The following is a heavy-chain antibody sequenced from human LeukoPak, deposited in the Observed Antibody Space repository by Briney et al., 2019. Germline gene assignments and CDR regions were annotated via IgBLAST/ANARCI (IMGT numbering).Heavy chain of an antibody. Sequence: GGSLRLSCAASGFTFSSYAMHWVRQAPGKGLEWVAVTSYDGSNKYYADSVKGRFTISRDNSKNSLYLQMNSLRAEDTAVYYCARGGHYGWGLGYWGQGTLVTVSS. CDR3: ARGGHYGWGLGY. CDR2: TSYDGSNK. CDR1: GFTFSSYA. V-gene: IGHV3-30-3*01. J-gene: IGHJ4*02. D-gene: IGHD4-17*01.